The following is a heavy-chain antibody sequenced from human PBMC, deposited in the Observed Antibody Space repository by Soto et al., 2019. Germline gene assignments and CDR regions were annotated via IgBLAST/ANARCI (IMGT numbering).Heavy chain of an antibody. CDR1: DFSFTSHG. D-gene: IGHD3-10*01. CDR3: AICHLELFRFDY. CDR2: ISLYNGNT. Sequence: ASVPVSCKAYDFSFTSHGISWVRQAPGQGLEWMGWISLYNGNTNYAQQFQGRVTMTTDTSTSTDYMELRSLRSDDTAMYFCAICHLELFRFDYWGQGTLVTVSS. J-gene: IGHJ4*02. V-gene: IGHV1-18*04.